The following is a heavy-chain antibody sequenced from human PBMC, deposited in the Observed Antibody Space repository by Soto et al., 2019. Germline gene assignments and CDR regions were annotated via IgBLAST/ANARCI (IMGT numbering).Heavy chain of an antibody. CDR2: IYYSGST. Sequence: LCGGSISSGGYYWSWIRQHPGKGLEWIGYIYYSGSTYYNPSLKSRVTISVDTSKNQFSLKLSSVTAADTAVYYCARTTDDAFDIWGQGTMVTVSS. D-gene: IGHD4-17*01. J-gene: IGHJ3*02. V-gene: IGHV4-31*02. CDR1: GGSISSGGYY. CDR3: ARTTDDAFDI.